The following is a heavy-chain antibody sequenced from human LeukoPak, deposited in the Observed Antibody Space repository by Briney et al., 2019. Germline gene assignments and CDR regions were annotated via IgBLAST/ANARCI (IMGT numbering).Heavy chain of an antibody. CDR2: ISTTSSYI. J-gene: IGHJ5*02. CDR3: ARGSLLWFGELPFDP. V-gene: IGHV3-21*01. D-gene: IGHD3-10*01. CDR1: GFTFSGYS. Sequence: GGSLTLSCTASGFTFSGYSMSWVRQAPGKGLEWVSSISTTSSYIYYADSVKGRFTISRDNAKNSLWLQMDRLRAEDTAVYYCARGSLLWFGELPFDPWGQGTLVTVSS.